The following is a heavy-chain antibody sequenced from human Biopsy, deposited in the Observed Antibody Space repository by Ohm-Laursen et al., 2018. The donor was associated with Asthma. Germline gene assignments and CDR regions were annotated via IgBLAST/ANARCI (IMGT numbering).Heavy chain of an antibody. Sequence: SLRLSCSASGFTFSSYGMHWVRQAPGKGLEWVAVISYDGSNKYYADSVKGRFTISRDNSKDTLYLQMNSLRAEDTAVYYCASQSSGPDFWSGYYYLDYWGQGTLVPVSS. CDR1: GFTFSSYG. D-gene: IGHD3-3*01. CDR3: ASQSSGPDFWSGYYYLDY. J-gene: IGHJ4*02. CDR2: ISYDGSNK. V-gene: IGHV3-30*03.